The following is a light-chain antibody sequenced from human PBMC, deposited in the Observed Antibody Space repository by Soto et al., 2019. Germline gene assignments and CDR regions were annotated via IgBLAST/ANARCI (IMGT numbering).Light chain of an antibody. CDR3: QSYDSSLSVYV. Sequence: QSVLTQPPSVSGAPGQRVTISCTGSSSNIGAGYDVHWYQQLPGTAPKLLIYGNSNRPSGVPDRFSGSKSGTSASLAITGLQAEDEADYYCQSYDSSLSVYVFGTVTNLTVL. J-gene: IGLJ1*01. CDR1: SSNIGAGYD. CDR2: GNS. V-gene: IGLV1-40*01.